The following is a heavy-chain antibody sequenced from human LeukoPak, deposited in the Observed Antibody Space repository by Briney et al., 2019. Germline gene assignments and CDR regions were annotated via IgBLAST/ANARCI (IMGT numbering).Heavy chain of an antibody. CDR3: AGYDSSGYDDY. Sequence: GGSLRLSCAASGFTFSSYWMSWVRQAPGKGLEWVANIKQDGSGKYYVDSVKGRFTISRDNAKNSLYLQMNSLRAEDTAVYYCAGYDSSGYDDYWGQGTLVTVSS. CDR2: IKQDGSGK. V-gene: IGHV3-7*01. D-gene: IGHD3-22*01. CDR1: GFTFSSYW. J-gene: IGHJ4*02.